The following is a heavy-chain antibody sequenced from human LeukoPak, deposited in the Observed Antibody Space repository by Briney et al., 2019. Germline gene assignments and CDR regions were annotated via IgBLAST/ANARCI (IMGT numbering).Heavy chain of an antibody. CDR2: IYYTGST. CDR3: ARHRAYSSSSPFDY. Sequence: SETLSLTCTVSGVSLSSYYWSWIRQPPGKALEWIGYIYYTGSTNYNPSLKSRVTIFVDMSKNQFSLRLSSVTAADTAVYYCARHRAYSSSSPFDYWGQGTLVTVSS. J-gene: IGHJ4*02. CDR1: GVSLSSYY. D-gene: IGHD6-6*01. V-gene: IGHV4-59*08.